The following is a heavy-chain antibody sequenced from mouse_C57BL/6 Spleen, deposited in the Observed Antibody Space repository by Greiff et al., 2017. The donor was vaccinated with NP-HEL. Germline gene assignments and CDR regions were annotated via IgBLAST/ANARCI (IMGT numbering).Heavy chain of an antibody. Sequence: VQLQQSGTVLARPGASVKISCKTSGYTFTSYWMHWVKQRPGQGLEWIGAIYPGNSDTSYNQKFKGKAKLTAVTSASTAYMELSSLTNEDSAVYYCSTVVTPYWYFDVWGTGTTVTVSS. J-gene: IGHJ1*03. D-gene: IGHD1-1*01. CDR3: STVVTPYWYFDV. V-gene: IGHV1-5*01. CDR2: IYPGNSDT. CDR1: GYTFTSYW.